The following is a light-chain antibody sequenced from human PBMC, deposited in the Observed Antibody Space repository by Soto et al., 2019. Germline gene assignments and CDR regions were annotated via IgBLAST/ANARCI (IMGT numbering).Light chain of an antibody. CDR2: DVS. CDR1: SSDVGNYNY. J-gene: IGLJ1*01. V-gene: IGLV2-14*01. Sequence: QSVLTQPASGSGAPGQSGAISCTGTSSDVGNYNYVSWYQQHPGKAPKLMIHDVSNRPSGVSDRFSGSKSGNTASLTISGLQAEDGADYYCSSYTSSNTYVFGTGTKVTVL. CDR3: SSYTSSNTYV.